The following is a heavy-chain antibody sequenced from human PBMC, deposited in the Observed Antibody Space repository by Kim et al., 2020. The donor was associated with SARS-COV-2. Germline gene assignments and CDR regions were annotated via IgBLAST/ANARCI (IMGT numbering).Heavy chain of an antibody. CDR3: ARGVGGRGLLGWFDP. V-gene: IGHV4-34*01. D-gene: IGHD1-26*01. CDR1: GGSFSGYY. J-gene: IGHJ5*02. Sequence: SETLSLTCAVYGGSFSGYYWSWIHQPPGKGLEWIGEINHSGSTNYNPSLKSRVTISVDTSKNQFSLKLSSVTAADTAVYYCARGVGGRGLLGWFDPWGQGTLVTVSS. CDR2: INHSGST.